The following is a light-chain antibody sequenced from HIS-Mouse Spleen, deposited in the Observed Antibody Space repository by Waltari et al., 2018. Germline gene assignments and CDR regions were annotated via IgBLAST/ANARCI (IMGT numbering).Light chain of an antibody. J-gene: IGLJ3*02. CDR3: YSAADNNLGV. CDR1: VLAKKY. Sequence: SYELTQPSSVSVSPGQTARITCSGDVLAKKYARWFQQKPGQAPVLVIYNDSERPSGIPGRFSGSSSGTTATLTISGAQVEDEADYYCYSAADNNLGVFGGGTKLTVL. CDR2: NDS. V-gene: IGLV3-27*01.